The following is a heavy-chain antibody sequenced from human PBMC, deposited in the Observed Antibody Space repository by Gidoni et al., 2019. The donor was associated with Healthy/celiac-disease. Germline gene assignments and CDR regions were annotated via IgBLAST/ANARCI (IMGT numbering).Heavy chain of an antibody. V-gene: IGHV1-8*01. J-gene: IGHJ3*02. CDR2: MNPNSGNT. CDR3: ASGAGQQLVEDAFDI. D-gene: IGHD6-13*01. Sequence: QVQLVQSGAEVKKPGASVTVSCTASGYTFTSYDINWVRQATGQGLEWMGWMNPNSGNTGYAQKFQGRVTMTRNTSISTAYMELSSLRSEDTAVYYCASGAGQQLVEDAFDIWGQGTMVTVSS. CDR1: GYTFTSYD.